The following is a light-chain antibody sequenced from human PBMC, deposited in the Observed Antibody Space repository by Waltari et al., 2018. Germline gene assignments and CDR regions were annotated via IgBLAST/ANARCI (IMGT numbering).Light chain of an antibody. Sequence: QSVLTQPPSVSGVPGQRVTISSTGSCSNIGAGLDVQWYHQLPGTAPKLLIFGNTNRPSGVPDRFSGSKSGTSASLAITGLQAEDEGDYYCQSSDSGLSGSVFGTGTRVTVL. CDR2: GNT. CDR1: CSNIGAGLD. J-gene: IGLJ1*01. CDR3: QSSDSGLSGSV. V-gene: IGLV1-40*01.